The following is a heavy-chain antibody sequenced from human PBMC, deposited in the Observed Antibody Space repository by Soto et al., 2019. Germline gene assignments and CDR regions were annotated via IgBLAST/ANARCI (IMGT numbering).Heavy chain of an antibody. CDR2: ISSSGTTV. CDR1: GFTFSSYS. V-gene: IGHV3-48*02. J-gene: IGHJ4*02. D-gene: IGHD3-22*01. Sequence: EVHLVESGGGLVQPGGSLRLSCAASGFTFSSYSMNWVRQAPGKGLEWVSYISSSGTTVYYADSVKGRFTISRDNAKNSLSLQMYSLRDDHTDVYYCARDAFNYYSTGYHSAYWGQGTLVTVSS. CDR3: ARDAFNYYSTGYHSAY.